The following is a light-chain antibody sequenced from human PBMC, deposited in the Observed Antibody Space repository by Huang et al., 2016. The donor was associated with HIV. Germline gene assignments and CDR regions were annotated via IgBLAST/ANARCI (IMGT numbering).Light chain of an antibody. V-gene: IGKV3-15*01. CDR1: QSVSTI. Sequence: EIVMTQSPVTLSVSPGERATLSCRASQSVSTILAWYQQKPGQPPRLLIYGASFRASGGPARFSGSGSGTEFTLTISNVQSEDFAVYHCQQYNNGPPYTFGQGTKLEIK. CDR3: QQYNNGPPYT. J-gene: IGKJ2*01. CDR2: GAS.